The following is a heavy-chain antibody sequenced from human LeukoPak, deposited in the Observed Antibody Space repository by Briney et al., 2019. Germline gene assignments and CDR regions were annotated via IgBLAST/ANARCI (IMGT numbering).Heavy chain of an antibody. D-gene: IGHD3-9*01. CDR1: GGSFSGYY. Sequence: SETLSLTCAVYGGSFSGYYWSWIRQPPGKGLEWIGEINHSRSTNYNPSLKSRVSISVDTSKNQFSLKLSSVTAADTAVYYCARAPWDYDILTGYYKRWFDPWGQGTLVTVSS. V-gene: IGHV4-34*01. CDR2: INHSRST. CDR3: ARAPWDYDILTGYYKRWFDP. J-gene: IGHJ5*02.